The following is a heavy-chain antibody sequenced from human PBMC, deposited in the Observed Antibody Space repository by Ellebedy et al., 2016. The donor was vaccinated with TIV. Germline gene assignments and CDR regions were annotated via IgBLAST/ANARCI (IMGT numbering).Heavy chain of an antibody. V-gene: IGHV1-3*04. CDR2: LNTGNGNT. Sequence: AASVKVSCKASGYTFTDYPMHWLRQAPGQRLEWMGWLNTGNGNTKYSQNFQGRVSISRDTSASTAYMELSSLRSEDTAIYYCARERKLGVGGASSWFDPWGQGTLVTVSS. D-gene: IGHD1-26*01. J-gene: IGHJ5*02. CDR1: GYTFTDYP. CDR3: ARERKLGVGGASSWFDP.